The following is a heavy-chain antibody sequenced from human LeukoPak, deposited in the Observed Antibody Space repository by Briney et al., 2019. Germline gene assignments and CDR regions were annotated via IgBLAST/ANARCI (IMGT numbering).Heavy chain of an antibody. V-gene: IGHV3-66*01. Sequence: GGSLRLSCAASGFTVSNNYMNWVRQAPGKGLEGVSVIYSGGSTSYSDSVKGRFTISRDNSRNTVSLQMNTLRAEDTAVYYCARGNSYDSSGYPEYFQNWGQGTLVTVSS. CDR3: ARGNSYDSSGYPEYFQN. D-gene: IGHD3-22*01. CDR1: GFTVSNNY. CDR2: IYSGGST. J-gene: IGHJ1*01.